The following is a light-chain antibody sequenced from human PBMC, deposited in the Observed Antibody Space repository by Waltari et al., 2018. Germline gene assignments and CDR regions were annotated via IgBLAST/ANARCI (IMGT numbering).Light chain of an antibody. CDR1: QSVSYSSNNRTH. CDR3: QQYYSPPYT. V-gene: IGKV4-1*01. Sequence: DIVMTQSPDSLPVSLGERATIHCKSSQSVSYSSNNRTHLTWYQQKTGQRPKMLIYWSSARESGVPDRFRDSGSATEFTRTISRLQAEDVAVYFCQQYYSPPYTFGQETKLEI. CDR2: WSS. J-gene: IGKJ2*01.